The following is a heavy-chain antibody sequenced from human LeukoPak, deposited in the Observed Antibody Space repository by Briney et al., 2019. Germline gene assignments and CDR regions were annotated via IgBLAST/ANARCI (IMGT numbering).Heavy chain of an antibody. V-gene: IGHV4-34*01. CDR1: GGSFSGYY. CDR2: INHSGST. J-gene: IGHJ4*02. Sequence: SETLSLTCAVYGGSFSGYYWSWIRQPPGKGLEWIGEINHSGSTNYNPSLKSRVTISVDTSKNQFSLKLSSVTAADTAVYYCARHKGTPDAVAGTGKYFDYWGQGTLVTVSS. CDR3: ARHKGTPDAVAGTGKYFDY. D-gene: IGHD6-19*01.